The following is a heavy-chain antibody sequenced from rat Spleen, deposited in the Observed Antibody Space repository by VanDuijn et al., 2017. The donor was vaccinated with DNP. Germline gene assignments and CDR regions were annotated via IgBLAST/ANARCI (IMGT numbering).Heavy chain of an antibody. D-gene: IGHD1-6*01. CDR3: ARQGGFDYFDY. Sequence: EVQLVESGGGLVQPGRSLRLSCAASGFTFSDYAMAWVRQAPRKGLEWVATISYDDSRTYYRDSVKGRFTISRDNAKSTLYLQMDSLRSEDTATYYCARQGGFDYFDYWGQGVMVTVSS. CDR1: GFTFSDYA. V-gene: IGHV5-7*01. CDR2: ISYDDSRT. J-gene: IGHJ2*01.